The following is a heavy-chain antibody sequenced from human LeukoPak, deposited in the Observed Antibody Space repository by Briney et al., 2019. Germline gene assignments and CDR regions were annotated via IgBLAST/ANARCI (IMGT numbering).Heavy chain of an antibody. CDR2: IRNSGSYI. CDR1: GFTFSSYT. D-gene: IGHD5-12*01. CDR3: AIGLATVRDAFDF. Sequence: GGSLRLSCAASGFTFSSYTMNWVRQAPGKGLEWVSSIRNSGSYIFYADSLKRRFTMSRDNAKNSLYLQMNSLRAEDTAVYYCAIGLATVRDAFDFWGQGTMVTVSS. V-gene: IGHV3-21*01. J-gene: IGHJ3*01.